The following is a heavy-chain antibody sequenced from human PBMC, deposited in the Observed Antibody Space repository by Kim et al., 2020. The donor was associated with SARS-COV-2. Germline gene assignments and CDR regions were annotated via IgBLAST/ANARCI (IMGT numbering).Heavy chain of an antibody. J-gene: IGHJ1*01. CDR2: INDSGKS. V-gene: IGHV4-34*01. CDR3: AAGAPGH. CDR1: GASLSDFQ. Sequence: SETLSLTCAVYGASLSDFQWTWIRQTPGKGLEWIGEINDSGKSDYNPPLRSRIGISIDTSKKLFSLKLSAGTAADTAIYYCAAGAPGHWGQGNLVTVSP.